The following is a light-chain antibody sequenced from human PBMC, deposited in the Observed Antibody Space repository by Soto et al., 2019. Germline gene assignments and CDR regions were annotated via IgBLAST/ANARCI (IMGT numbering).Light chain of an antibody. CDR1: SSNIGSFYD. Sequence: QSVLTQPPSVSGAPGQRVTIPCTGSSSNIGSFYDVHWYQQLPGTVPKLLIYGDNNRHSGVPDRFSGSKSGTSASLAITGLQPEEEADYYCQSYDNSLSHVVFGGGTKLTVL. V-gene: IGLV1-40*01. J-gene: IGLJ2*01. CDR3: QSYDNSLSHVV. CDR2: GDN.